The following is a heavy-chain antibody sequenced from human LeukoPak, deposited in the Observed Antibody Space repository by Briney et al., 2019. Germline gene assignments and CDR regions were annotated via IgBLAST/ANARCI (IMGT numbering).Heavy chain of an antibody. CDR1: GFTFDDYA. V-gene: IGHV3-9*01. Sequence: PGRSLRLSCAASGFTFDDYAMHWVRQAPGKGLEWVSGISWNSGSIGYADSVKGRFTISRDNAKNSLYLQMNSLRAEDTAVYYCARESRTTGTTGGAFDIWGQGTMVTVSS. D-gene: IGHD1-1*01. CDR2: ISWNSGSI. J-gene: IGHJ3*02. CDR3: ARESRTTGTTGGAFDI.